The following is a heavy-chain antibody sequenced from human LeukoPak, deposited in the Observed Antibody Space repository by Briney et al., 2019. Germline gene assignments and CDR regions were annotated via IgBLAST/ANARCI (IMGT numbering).Heavy chain of an antibody. V-gene: IGHV1-2*02. J-gene: IGHJ4*02. CDR1: GYIFTGYY. CDR3: AKDVRAGELMGGNY. D-gene: IGHD3-10*01. Sequence: ASVKVSCKASGYIFTGYYMHWVRQAPGQRLEWMGRINTNSGATNYAQKFQGRATLNSDTHISTHYMELTELTSDVTSVYYCAKDVRAGELMGGNYWGQGTLVTVSS. CDR2: INTNSGAT.